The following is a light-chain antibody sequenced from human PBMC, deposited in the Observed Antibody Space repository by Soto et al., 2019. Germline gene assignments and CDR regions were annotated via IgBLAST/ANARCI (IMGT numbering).Light chain of an antibody. CDR2: SIN. J-gene: IGLJ1*01. Sequence: QSVLTQPPSASGTPGQRVTISCSGSSSNIGSNTVNWYQQLPGTAPKLLIYSINHRPSGVPDRFSGSKSGTSASLAISGLQSEDEADYYFAAWDDRLNGYVFGTGTKVTVL. CDR3: AAWDDRLNGYV. CDR1: SSNIGSNT. V-gene: IGLV1-44*01.